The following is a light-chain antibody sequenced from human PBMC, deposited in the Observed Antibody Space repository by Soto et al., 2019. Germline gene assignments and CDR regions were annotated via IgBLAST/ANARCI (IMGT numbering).Light chain of an antibody. Sequence: VAGGERAKKNCRASQSVSSNLAWYQQKPGQAPRLLIYGASTRATGIPARFSGSGSGTEFTLTINSLQSEDFAVYYCQQYKNWPKTFGQGTKVDIK. CDR1: QSVSSN. CDR2: GAS. CDR3: QQYKNWPKT. V-gene: IGKV3-15*01. J-gene: IGKJ1*01.